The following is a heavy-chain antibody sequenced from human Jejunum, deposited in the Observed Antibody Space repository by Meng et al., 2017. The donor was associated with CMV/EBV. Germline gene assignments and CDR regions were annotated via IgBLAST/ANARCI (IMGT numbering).Heavy chain of an antibody. CDR2: INPKNGGT. D-gene: IGHD3-9*01. CDR1: GYTFTDHY. V-gene: IGHV1-2*02. J-gene: IGHJ4*02. Sequence: QVQLLQSGAEVKKPGASVKVSCKASGYTFTDHYIHWLRQAPGKGPEWLGWINPKNGGTNSAQRFKGRVTMTRDTSISTAYMELSRLRSDDTAVYYCARDLEMMLTAYYYWGQGTLVTVSS. CDR3: ARDLEMMLTAYYY.